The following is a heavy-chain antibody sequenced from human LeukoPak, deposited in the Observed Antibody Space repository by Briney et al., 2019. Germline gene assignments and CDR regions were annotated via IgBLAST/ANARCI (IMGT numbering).Heavy chain of an antibody. V-gene: IGHV3-21*06. Sequence: GGSLRLSCAASGFSFSSYRMNWVRQAPGKGLEWVSSVSNSGDYIHYADSVKGRFTISRDNSKNSLYLQMNSLRAEDTAVYYCARGVDIVATIDYWGQGTLVTVSS. CDR2: VSNSGDYI. D-gene: IGHD5-12*01. CDR3: ARGVDIVATIDY. J-gene: IGHJ4*02. CDR1: GFSFSSYR.